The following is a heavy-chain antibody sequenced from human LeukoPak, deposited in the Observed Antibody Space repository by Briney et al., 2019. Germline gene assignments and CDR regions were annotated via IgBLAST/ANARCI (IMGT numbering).Heavy chain of an antibody. V-gene: IGHV3-11*01. CDR1: GVTFSDSY. J-gene: IGHJ6*02. CDR3: ARDYDQVPPRGMDV. Sequence: GGALRLSCVASGVTFSDSYMSWGREALGEGLEWRSYISGSVNDIYHVDSVTGRFTISRDNAKNSLYLQMNRLRAEDTAVYSCARDYDQVPPRGMDVWGQGTTVTVSS. CDR2: ISGSVNDI. D-gene: IGHD3-3*01.